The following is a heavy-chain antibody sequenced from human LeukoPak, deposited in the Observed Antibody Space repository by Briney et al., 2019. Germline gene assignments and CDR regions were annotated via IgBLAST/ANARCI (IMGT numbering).Heavy chain of an antibody. V-gene: IGHV3-7*01. J-gene: IGHJ6*04. CDR3: AELGITVIGGV. CDR1: GFTLSDYW. CDR2: IKQDESEI. Sequence: GGSLRLSCAASGFTLSDYWMSWVRQAPGKGLEWMANIKQDESEIYYVDSVKGRFTISRDNAKNSLYLEMNSLRAEDTAVYYCAELGITVIGGVWGKGTTVTISS. D-gene: IGHD3-10*02.